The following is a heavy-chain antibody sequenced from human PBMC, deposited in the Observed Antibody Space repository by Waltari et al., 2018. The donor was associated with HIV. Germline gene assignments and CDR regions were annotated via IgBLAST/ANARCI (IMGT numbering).Heavy chain of an antibody. Sequence: EVQLVESGGGWVQPGGSLTLTCQASGFTFPFSCWSWVRQAPGKGLEWVANINQAGTERHYVDSVRGRFTISRDNGKTSVFLQMNSLTVEDTAVYYCATTHGSGDYDNDFDYWGQGTLV. CDR3: ATTHGSGDYDNDFDY. D-gene: IGHD3-10*01. CDR2: INQAGTER. CDR1: GFTFPFSC. V-gene: IGHV3-7*01. J-gene: IGHJ4*02.